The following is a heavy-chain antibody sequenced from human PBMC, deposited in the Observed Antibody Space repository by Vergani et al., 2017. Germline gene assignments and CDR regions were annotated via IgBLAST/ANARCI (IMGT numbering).Heavy chain of an antibody. J-gene: IGHJ6*03. CDR3: ARPRRPNYYYYYMDV. CDR2: INSDGSST. Sequence: EVQLVESGGGLVQPGGSLRLSCAASGFTFSSYWMHWVRQAPGKGLVWVSRINSDGSSTSYADSVKGRFTISRDNAKNTLYLQMNSLRAEDTSVYYCARPRRPNYYYYYMDVWGKGTTVTVSS. CDR1: GFTFSSYW. V-gene: IGHV3-74*01.